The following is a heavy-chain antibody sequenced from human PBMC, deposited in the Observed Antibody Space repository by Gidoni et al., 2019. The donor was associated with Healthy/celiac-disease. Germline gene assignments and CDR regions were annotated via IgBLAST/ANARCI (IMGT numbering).Heavy chain of an antibody. Sequence: EVQLVQSGAEGKKPGESLTISCKGSGYRFTSYWIGWVRQMPGKGLEWMGIIYPGDSDTIYSPSFQGQVTISADKSISTSYLQWSSLKASDPAMYYCARVGPESSSSWAIYFDYWGQGTLVTVSS. CDR2: IYPGDSDT. D-gene: IGHD6-13*01. V-gene: IGHV5-51*01. CDR1: GYRFTSYW. J-gene: IGHJ4*02. CDR3: ARVGPESSSSWAIYFDY.